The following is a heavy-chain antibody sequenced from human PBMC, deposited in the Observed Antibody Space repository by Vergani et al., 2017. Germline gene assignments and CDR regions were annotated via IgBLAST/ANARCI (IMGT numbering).Heavy chain of an antibody. CDR1: GFTFSSHA. CDR3: VKDAGSYENFFDS. Sequence: EVTLLQSEGAVVQPGGPLRLPCVASGFTFSSHAMSWARQGHGQGLEWVSSIKNTGDSTHYADPVKGRFTISRDNSKNTLYLQMNSLRVEDTAVFYCVKDAGSYENFFDSWGQGTLVTVSS. CDR2: IKNTGDST. V-gene: IGHV3-23*01. J-gene: IGHJ4*02. D-gene: IGHD1-26*01.